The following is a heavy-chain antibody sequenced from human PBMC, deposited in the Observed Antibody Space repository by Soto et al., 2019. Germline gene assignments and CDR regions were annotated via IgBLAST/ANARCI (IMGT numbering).Heavy chain of an antibody. CDR2: IKARADGGTT. CDR3: YHYDSVFYCTDF. CDR1: GPTFANAR. D-gene: IGHD3-10*01. V-gene: IGHV3-15*07. Sequence: RGSLVLSCAASGPTFANARMNGVRHAPRKGLVWAGRIKARADGGTTDYAAPGKGRFTISRDDSESTLYLQMNSLKIEVTAVYYCYHYDSVFYCTDFWGRGTLVTVSS. J-gene: IGHJ4*01.